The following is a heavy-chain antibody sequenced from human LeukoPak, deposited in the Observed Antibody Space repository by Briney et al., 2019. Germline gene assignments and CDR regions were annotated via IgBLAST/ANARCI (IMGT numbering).Heavy chain of an antibody. V-gene: IGHV3-30-3*01. CDR2: ISYDGSNK. Sequence: GGSLRLSCAASGFTFSSYAMHWVRQAPGKGLEWVAVISYDGSNKYYADSVKGRSTISRDNSKNTLYLQMNSLRAEDTAVYYCAGEKARSWHGRYYYYGMDVWGQGTTVTVSS. CDR3: AGEKARSWHGRYYYYGMDV. CDR1: GFTFSSYA. J-gene: IGHJ6*02. D-gene: IGHD6-13*01.